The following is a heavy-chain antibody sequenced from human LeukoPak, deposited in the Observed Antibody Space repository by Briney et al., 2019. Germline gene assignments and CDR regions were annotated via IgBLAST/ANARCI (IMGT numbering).Heavy chain of an antibody. Sequence: ASVKVSCKASGYTFTSYDINWVRQATGQGLEWMGWMNPNSGNTGYAQKFQGRVTMTRNTSISTAYMELSSLRSEDTAVYYCARGYCSGGSCYPTNYYYYYMDVWGKGTTVTISS. CDR1: GYTFTSYD. CDR2: MNPNSGNT. D-gene: IGHD2-15*01. V-gene: IGHV1-8*01. CDR3: ARGYCSGGSCYPTNYYYYYMDV. J-gene: IGHJ6*03.